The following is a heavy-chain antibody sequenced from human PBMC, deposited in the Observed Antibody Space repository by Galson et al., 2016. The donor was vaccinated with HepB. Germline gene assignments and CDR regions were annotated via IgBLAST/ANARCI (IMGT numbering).Heavy chain of an antibody. D-gene: IGHD4-17*01. CDR3: AHRTVTAVTSPFNF. Sequence: PALVKPTQTLTLTRTFSGFSLSTSGVGVGWIRQPPGTALEWLAIIYWDDDKRYSPPLENRLTITKDTSKNQVVLTVTDMDPVDTATYYCAHRTVTAVTSPFNFWGQGALVTVSS. CDR1: GFSLSTSGVG. CDR2: IYWDDDK. V-gene: IGHV2-5*02. J-gene: IGHJ4*02.